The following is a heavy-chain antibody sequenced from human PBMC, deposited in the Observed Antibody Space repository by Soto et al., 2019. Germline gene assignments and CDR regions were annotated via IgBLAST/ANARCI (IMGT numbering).Heavy chain of an antibody. V-gene: IGHV4-34*01. CDR1: GGSFSGYY. Sequence: SETLSLTCAVYGGSFSGYYCSWIRQPPGKGLEWIGEINHSGSTNYNPSLKSRVTISVDTSKNQFSLKLSSVTAADTAVYYCARDLYSGSYYYYYYYGMDVWGQGTTVTVSS. D-gene: IGHD1-26*01. CDR3: ARDLYSGSYYYYYYYGMDV. J-gene: IGHJ6*02. CDR2: INHSGST.